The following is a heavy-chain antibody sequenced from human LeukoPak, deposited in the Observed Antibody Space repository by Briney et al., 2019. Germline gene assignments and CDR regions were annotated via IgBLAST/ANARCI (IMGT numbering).Heavy chain of an antibody. Sequence: GGSLRLSCVASGYTFSTYSMNWVRQAPGEGLEWVSSISRTSNNLYYADSVKGRFTISRDNARNFLYLQMNSLRVEDTGVYYCAKDHYWSIDYWGRGTLVTVSS. J-gene: IGHJ4*02. D-gene: IGHD3-3*01. CDR2: ISRTSNNL. CDR1: GYTFSTYS. V-gene: IGHV3-21*06. CDR3: AKDHYWSIDY.